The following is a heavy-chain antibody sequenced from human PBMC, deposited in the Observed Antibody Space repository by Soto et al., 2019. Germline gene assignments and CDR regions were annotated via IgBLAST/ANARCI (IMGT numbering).Heavy chain of an antibody. Sequence: QMQLVESGGGAVQPGESLRLSCAASGFTFNYYPMHWVRQTPGKGLEWVAVISFDGSNKYYADSVKGRFTISRDNSKNLLYLQMNSLRAADASVCYCARLSWALVAVLYIYPLDGREAMSDVDVWGQGTTVSVSS. CDR3: ARLSWALVAVLYIYPLDGREAMSDVDV. CDR2: ISFDGSNK. CDR1: GFTFNYYP. V-gene: IGHV3-30-3*01. D-gene: IGHD6-19*01. J-gene: IGHJ6*02.